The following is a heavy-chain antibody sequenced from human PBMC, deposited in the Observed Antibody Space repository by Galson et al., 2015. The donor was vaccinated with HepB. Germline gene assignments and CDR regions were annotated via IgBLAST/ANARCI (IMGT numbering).Heavy chain of an antibody. J-gene: IGHJ4*02. CDR3: ARDLAEYSSGWYVGS. CDR2: INSDGSGT. Sequence: SLRLSCAASGFTFSCYWMHWVRQAPGKGLVWVSRINSDGSGTINADSVKGRFTISRDNAKKTLYLQMNSLRAEDTAMYYCARDLAEYSSGWYVGSWGQGTLVTVSS. D-gene: IGHD6-19*01. V-gene: IGHV3-74*01. CDR1: GFTFSCYW.